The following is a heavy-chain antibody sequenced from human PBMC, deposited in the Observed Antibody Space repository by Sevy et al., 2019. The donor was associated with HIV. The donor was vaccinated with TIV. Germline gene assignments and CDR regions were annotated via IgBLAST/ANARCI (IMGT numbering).Heavy chain of an antibody. J-gene: IGHJ1*01. CDR3: ALERLSSDVAEYFEN. D-gene: IGHD1-1*01. CDR2: ISYDGSNE. Sequence: GGSLRLSCAASGVTFSYFSMHWVRQAPGKGLEWVATISYDGSNEHYADSVKGRFTISRDNSKNALYLQMNSLRAEDTAVYSCALERLSSDVAEYFENWGQGTLVTVSS. CDR1: GVTFSYFS. V-gene: IGHV3-30-3*01.